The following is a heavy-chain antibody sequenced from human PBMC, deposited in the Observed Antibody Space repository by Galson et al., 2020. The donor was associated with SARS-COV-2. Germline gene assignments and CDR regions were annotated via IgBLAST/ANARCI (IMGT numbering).Heavy chain of an antibody. CDR3: ARPMVGGYYGMDV. V-gene: IGHV3-53*01. J-gene: IGHJ6*02. Sequence: GGSLRLSCAASGFTVSSNYMSWVRQAPGKGLEWVSVIYSGGSTYYADSVKGRFTIFRDNSKNTLYLQMNSLRAEDTAVYYCARPMVGGYYGMDVWGQGTTVTVSS. CDR1: GFTVSSNY. D-gene: IGHD3-10*01. CDR2: IYSGGST.